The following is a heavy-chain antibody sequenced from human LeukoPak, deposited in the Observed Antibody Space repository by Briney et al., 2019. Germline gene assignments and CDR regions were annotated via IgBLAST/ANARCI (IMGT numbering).Heavy chain of an antibody. CDR3: ASFPGG. J-gene: IGHJ4*02. V-gene: IGHV3-7*01. CDR2: IKQDGSEK. D-gene: IGHD1-26*01. CDR1: AFTFSSYW. Sequence: GGSLRLSCAASAFTFSSYWMSWVRQAPGKGLEWVANIKQDGSEKYYVDSVKGRFTISRDNAKNSLYLQMNSLRAEDTAVYYCASFPGGWGQGTLVTVSS.